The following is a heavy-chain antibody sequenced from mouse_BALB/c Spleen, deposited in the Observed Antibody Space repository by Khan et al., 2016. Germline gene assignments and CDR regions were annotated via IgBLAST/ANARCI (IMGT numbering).Heavy chain of an antibody. D-gene: IGHD2-14*01. CDR3: ASGGRDDVRDY. CDR1: GYTFSSYW. CDR2: ILPGSGST. Sequence: QVRLQQSGAELMKPGASVKISCKATGYTFSSYWIEWVKQRPGHGLEWIGEILPGSGSTNYNEKFKGKATFTADTSSNTAYMQLSSLTSEDSAVYYCASGGRDDVRDYWGQGTTLTVSS. V-gene: IGHV1-9*01. J-gene: IGHJ2*01.